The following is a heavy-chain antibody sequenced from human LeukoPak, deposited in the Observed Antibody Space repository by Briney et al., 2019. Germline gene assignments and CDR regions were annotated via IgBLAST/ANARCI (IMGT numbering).Heavy chain of an antibody. CDR1: GFTFSSYW. CDR2: ISSAGRST. CDR3: ARGNYYGMDV. V-gene: IGHV3-74*01. J-gene: IGHJ6*02. Sequence: GGSLRLSCAASGFTFSSYWMHWVRQAPGKGLVWVSRISSAGRSTTYADSVKGRFTISRDNAKNTLYLQMNSLRVEDTAVYYCARGNYYGMDVWGQGTTVAVSS.